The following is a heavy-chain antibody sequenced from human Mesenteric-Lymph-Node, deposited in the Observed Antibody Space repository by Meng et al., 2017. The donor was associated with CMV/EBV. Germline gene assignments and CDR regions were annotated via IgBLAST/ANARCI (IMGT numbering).Heavy chain of an antibody. CDR3: AIHRHSGSCKY. Sequence: TVSGGSISSDTYYWAWVRQPPGKGLEWIGSIDYSGGTYYNPSLKSRVTISGDTSKNQFSLRLTSVTAADTTMYYCAIHRHSGSCKYWGQGILVTVSS. CDR2: IDYSGGT. J-gene: IGHJ4*02. D-gene: IGHD1-26*01. CDR1: GGSISSDTYY. V-gene: IGHV4-39*01.